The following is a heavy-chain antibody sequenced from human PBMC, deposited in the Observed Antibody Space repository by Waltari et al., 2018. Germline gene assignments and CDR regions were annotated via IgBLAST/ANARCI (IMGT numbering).Heavy chain of an antibody. Sequence: EVQLVESGGGLIQPGGSLSISCEASGFNVSSNYMSWVRQAPGKGLEWVSVIYSGGSTYDADSVKGRFTISRDKSKNTLYLQMNSLRAEDTAVYYCARDNGHWGQGTLVTVSS. V-gene: IGHV3-53*01. CDR1: GFNVSSNY. CDR3: ARDNGH. CDR2: IYSGGST. J-gene: IGHJ4*02.